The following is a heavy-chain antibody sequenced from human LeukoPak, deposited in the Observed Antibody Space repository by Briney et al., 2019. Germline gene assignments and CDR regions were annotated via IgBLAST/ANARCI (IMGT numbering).Heavy chain of an antibody. J-gene: IGHJ4*02. CDR2: IIPIFGTA. D-gene: IGHD3-3*01. V-gene: IGHV1-69*13. CDR1: GGTFSSYA. CDR3: ARDRDFWSGYYDFDY. Sequence: SVKVSCKPSGGTFSSYAISWVRQAPGQGLEWTGGIIPIFGTANYAQKFQGRVTITADESTSTAYMELSSLRSEDTAVYYCARDRDFWSGYYDFDYWGQGTLVTVSS.